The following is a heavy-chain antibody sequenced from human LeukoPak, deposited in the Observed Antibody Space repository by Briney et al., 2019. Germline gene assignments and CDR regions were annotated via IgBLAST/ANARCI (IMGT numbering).Heavy chain of an antibody. CDR2: ISGRSSYI. V-gene: IGHV3-21*01. CDR1: GFTFSTYS. Sequence: GGSLRLSCAASGFTFSTYSMNWVRQAPGKGQEWVSSISGRSSYIYYADSMKGRFTISRDNAKNSLFLQMNSLRPEDTAVYYCARGGVYYDSSGYNPSFDYWGQGALVTVSS. CDR3: ARGGVYYDSSGYNPSFDY. D-gene: IGHD3-22*01. J-gene: IGHJ4*02.